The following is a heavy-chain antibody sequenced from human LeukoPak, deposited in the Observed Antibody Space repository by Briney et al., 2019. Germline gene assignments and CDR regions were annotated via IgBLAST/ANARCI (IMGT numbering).Heavy chain of an antibody. D-gene: IGHD3-22*01. V-gene: IGHV3-23*01. CDR1: GFTFSSYA. CDR3: AKYYYDSSGYPRFDP. J-gene: IGHJ5*02. Sequence: GGSLRLSWAASGFTFSSYAMSWVRQAPGKGLEWVSAISGSGGSTYYADSVKGRFTISRDNSKNTLYLQMNSLRAEDTAVYYCAKYYYDSSGYPRFDPWGQGTLVTVSS. CDR2: ISGSGGST.